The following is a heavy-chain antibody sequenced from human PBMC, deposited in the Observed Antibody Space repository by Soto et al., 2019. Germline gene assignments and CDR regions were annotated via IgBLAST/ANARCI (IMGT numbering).Heavy chain of an antibody. D-gene: IGHD2-2*01. J-gene: IGHJ5*02. V-gene: IGHV3-30-3*01. CDR2: ISYDGSNK. CDR1: GFTFSSYA. CDR3: ARDGGRYCSGTSCYAGWFDP. Sequence: PGGSLRLSCAASGFTFSSYAMHWVRQAPGKGLEWVAVISYDGSNKYYADSVKGRFTISRDNSKNTLYLQMNSLRAEDTAVYYCARDGGRYCSGTSCYAGWFDPWGQGTLVTVSS.